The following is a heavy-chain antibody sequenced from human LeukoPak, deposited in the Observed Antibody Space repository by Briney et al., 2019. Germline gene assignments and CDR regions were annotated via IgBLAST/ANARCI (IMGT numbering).Heavy chain of an antibody. Sequence: PGGSLRLSCAASGFTFSSYGMHWVRQAPGKGLEWVAVIWYGGSNKYYADSVKGRFTISRDNSKNTLYLQMNSLRAEDTAVYYCAKDLGYCSSTSCSVFDYWGQGTLVTVSS. V-gene: IGHV3-30*02. D-gene: IGHD2-2*03. CDR1: GFTFSSYG. J-gene: IGHJ4*02. CDR3: AKDLGYCSSTSCSVFDY. CDR2: IWYGGSNK.